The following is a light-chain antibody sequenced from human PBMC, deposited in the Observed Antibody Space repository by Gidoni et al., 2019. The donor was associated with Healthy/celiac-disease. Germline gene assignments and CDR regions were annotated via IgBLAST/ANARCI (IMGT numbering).Light chain of an antibody. CDR2: RNN. J-gene: IGLJ2*01. V-gene: IGLV1-47*01. CDR3: AAWDDSLSGRGV. CDR1: SSNIGSNY. Sequence: QSVLTQPPSASGTPGQRVTISYSGSSSNIGSNYVYWYQQLPGTAPKPLIYRNNQRPSGVPDRFSGSKSGTSASLAISGLRSEDEADYYCAAWDDSLSGRGVFGGGTKLTVL.